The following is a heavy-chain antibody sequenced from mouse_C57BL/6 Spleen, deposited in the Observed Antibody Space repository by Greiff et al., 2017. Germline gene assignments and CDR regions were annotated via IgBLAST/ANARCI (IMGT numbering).Heavy chain of an antibody. D-gene: IGHD2-2*01. J-gene: IGHJ3*01. CDR2: ISSGGSYT. CDR3: ARQSGYDERAWFAY. CDR1: GFTFSSYG. Sequence: EVQLVESGGDLVKPGGSLKLSCAASGFTFSSYGMSWVRQTPDKRLEWVATISSGGSYTYYPDSVKGRFTISRDNAKNTLYLQMSSLKSEDTAMYDCARQSGYDERAWFAYWGQGTLVTVSA. V-gene: IGHV5-6*01.